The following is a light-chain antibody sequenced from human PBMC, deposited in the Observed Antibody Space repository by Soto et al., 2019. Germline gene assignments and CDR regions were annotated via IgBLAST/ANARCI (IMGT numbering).Light chain of an antibody. V-gene: IGKV1-13*02. CDR2: XXS. Sequence: AIQLTQSPSSLSASVGDRXXITCRASQGISSYLAWYQQKXXKAXXXXXYXXSXLXSGVPSRFSGSGSGTEFTLXIXXXQPDDFATYYCQQLXTFXQGTKVDIK. CDR1: QGISSY. CDR3: QQLXT. J-gene: IGKJ1*01.